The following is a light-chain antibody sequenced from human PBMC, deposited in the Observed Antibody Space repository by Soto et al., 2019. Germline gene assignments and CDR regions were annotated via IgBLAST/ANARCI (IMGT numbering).Light chain of an antibody. J-gene: IGKJ3*01. Sequence: DIQMTQSPSSLSASVGARVSSTCQASQDIRTSLSWFQQKPGRAPKLLIYGASYLETGVPSRFRGSGSGTDFTFTISSLKHEDIASYYCQHYHNLPPFTFGPGTRVDVK. CDR2: GAS. V-gene: IGKV1-33*01. CDR1: QDIRTS. CDR3: QHYHNLPPFT.